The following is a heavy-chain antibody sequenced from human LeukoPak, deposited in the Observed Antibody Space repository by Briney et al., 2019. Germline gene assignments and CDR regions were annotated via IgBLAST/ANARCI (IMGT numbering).Heavy chain of an antibody. V-gene: IGHV3-7*03. CDR2: IKQDGSEK. CDR1: GFTFSKYW. J-gene: IGHJ6*02. Sequence: PGGSLRLSGAASGFTFSKYWMTWVRKAPGKGLEWVANIKQDGSEKSYVDSVKGRFTISRDNTKNSLFLQMNSLRVEDTAVYYCARGSGHDRVYYYGMDVWGQGTTVTVSS. D-gene: IGHD5-12*01. CDR3: ARGSGHDRVYYYGMDV.